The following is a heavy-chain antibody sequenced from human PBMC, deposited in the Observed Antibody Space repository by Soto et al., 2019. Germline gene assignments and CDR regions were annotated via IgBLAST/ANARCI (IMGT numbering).Heavy chain of an antibody. CDR3: AKEGPIFGVVALYYYYGMDV. D-gene: IGHD3-3*01. V-gene: IGHV3-23*01. Sequence: PGGSLRLSCAASGFTFSSNAMSWVRQAPGKGLEWVSAISGSGGSTYYADSVKGRFTISRDNSKNTLYLQMNSLRAEDTAVYYCAKEGPIFGVVALYYYYGMDVWGQGTTVTVSS. CDR1: GFTFSSNA. J-gene: IGHJ6*02. CDR2: ISGSGGST.